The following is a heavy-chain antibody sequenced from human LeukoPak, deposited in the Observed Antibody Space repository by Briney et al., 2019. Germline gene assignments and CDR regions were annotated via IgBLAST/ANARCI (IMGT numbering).Heavy chain of an antibody. V-gene: IGHV1-69*06. Sequence: RASVKVSCKASGGTFSSYAISWVRQAPGQGLEWMGGIIPIFGTANYAQKFQGRVTITADKSTSTAYMELSSLRSEDTAVYYCASARAGYSSGWLLDYWGQGTLVTVSS. J-gene: IGHJ4*02. CDR3: ASARAGYSSGWLLDY. D-gene: IGHD6-19*01. CDR1: GGTFSSYA. CDR2: IIPIFGTA.